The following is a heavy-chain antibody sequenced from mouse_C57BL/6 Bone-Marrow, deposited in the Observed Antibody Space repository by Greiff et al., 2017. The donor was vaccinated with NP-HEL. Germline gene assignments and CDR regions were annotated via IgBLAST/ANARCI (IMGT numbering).Heavy chain of an antibody. CDR1: GYTFTHHT. D-gene: IGHD1-2*01. V-gene: IGHV1-4*01. J-gene: IGHJ4*01. CDR2: INSRSGYT. CDR3: ARRDGYYAMDY. Sequence: VQLQQSGAELARPGASLKMSCKASGYTFTHHTMHWVKQRPGQGLEWIGYINSRSGYTNYNQKFKDKATLTADKSSSTAYMQLSSLTSEDSEVYYCARRDGYYAMDYWGQGTSVTVSS.